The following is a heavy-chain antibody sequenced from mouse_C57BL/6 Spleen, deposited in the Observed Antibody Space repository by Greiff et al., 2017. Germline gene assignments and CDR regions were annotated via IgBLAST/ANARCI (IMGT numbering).Heavy chain of an antibody. Sequence: QVQLQQPGAELVKPGASVKMSCKASGYTFTSYWITWVKQRPGQGLEWIGDIYPGSGSTNYNEKFKSKATLTVYTSSSTAYMQLSSLTSEDSAVYYCARGGDYDYFDYGGQGTTLTVSS. D-gene: IGHD2-4*01. J-gene: IGHJ2*01. CDR2: IYPGSGST. V-gene: IGHV1-55*01. CDR3: ARGGDYDYFDY. CDR1: GYTFTSYW.